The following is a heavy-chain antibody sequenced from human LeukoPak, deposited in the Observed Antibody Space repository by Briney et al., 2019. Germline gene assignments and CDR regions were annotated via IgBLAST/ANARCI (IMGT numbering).Heavy chain of an antibody. CDR3: ARDLSREYSGFIDY. CDR2: INPNSGGT. CDR1: GYTFTGYY. D-gene: IGHD5-12*01. J-gene: IGHJ4*02. V-gene: IGHV1-2*04. Sequence: ASVKVSFKASGYTFTGYYMHWVRQAPGQGLEWMGWINPNSGGTNYAQKFQGWVTMTRDTSISTAYMELNRLRSDDTAVYYCARDLSREYSGFIDYSGQGTLVTVSS.